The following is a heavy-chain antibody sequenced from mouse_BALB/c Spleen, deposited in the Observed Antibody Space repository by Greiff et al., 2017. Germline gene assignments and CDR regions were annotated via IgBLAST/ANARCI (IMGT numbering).Heavy chain of an antibody. CDR1: GDSITSGY. CDR3: ARYNYGSSYNYFDY. CDR2: ISYSGST. D-gene: IGHD1-1*01. V-gene: IGHV3-8*02. J-gene: IGHJ2*01. Sequence: EVKLQESGPSPVKPPQTLSLTCSVTGDSITSGYWNWIRKFPGNKLEYMGYISYSGSTYYNPSLKSRISITRDTSKNQYYLQLNSVTTEDTATYYCARYNYGSSYNYFDYWGQGTTLTVSS.